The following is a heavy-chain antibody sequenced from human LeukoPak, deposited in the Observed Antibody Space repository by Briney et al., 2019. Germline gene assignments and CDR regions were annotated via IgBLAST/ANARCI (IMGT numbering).Heavy chain of an antibody. D-gene: IGHD1-26*01. CDR2: IIPIFGIA. J-gene: IGHJ6*02. CDR1: GGTFSSYA. V-gene: IGHV1-69*04. CDR3: ARGDSGSYYYGMDV. Sequence: SVKVSCKASGGTFSSYAISWVRQAPGQGLEWMGRIIPIFGIANYAQKFQGRVTITADKSTSTAYMGLSSLRSGDTAVYYCARGDSGSYYYGMDVWGQGTTVTVSS.